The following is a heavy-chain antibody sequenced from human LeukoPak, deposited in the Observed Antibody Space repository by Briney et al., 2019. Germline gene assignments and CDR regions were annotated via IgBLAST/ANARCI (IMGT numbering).Heavy chain of an antibody. CDR1: GGTFSSYA. CDR3: ARVHSRLNAFDI. J-gene: IGHJ3*02. CDR2: IIPIFGTA. D-gene: IGHD6-6*01. V-gene: IGHV1-69*13. Sequence: VASVKVSCKASGGTFSSYAISWVRQAPGQGLEWMGGIIPIFGTANYAQKFQGRVTITADESTSTAYMELSSLRSEDTAVYYCARVHSRLNAFDIWGQGTMVTVSS.